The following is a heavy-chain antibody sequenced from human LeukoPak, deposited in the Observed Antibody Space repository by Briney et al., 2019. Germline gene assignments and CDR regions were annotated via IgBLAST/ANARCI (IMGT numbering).Heavy chain of an antibody. V-gene: IGHV4-59*01. J-gene: IGHJ4*02. CDR3: ARSYSSARSDY. Sequence: SETLSLTCTVSGGSINGYYWSWIRQPPGKGLEWIGYIYYTGSTNYNPSLKSRVTISVDTSKNQFSLKLNSVTAADTAAYFCARSYSSARSDYWGQGTLVTVSS. CDR2: IYYTGST. D-gene: IGHD6-19*01. CDR1: GGSINGYY.